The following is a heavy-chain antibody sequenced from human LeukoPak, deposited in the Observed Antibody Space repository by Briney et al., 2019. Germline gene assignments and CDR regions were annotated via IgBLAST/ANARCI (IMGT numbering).Heavy chain of an antibody. Sequence: VGSLRLSCAASGLTFSSYSMNSVRQAPGKGVGWVSYISSSSSTIYYADTVKGRFTISRDNAKTSLYLQINSLRAADPAVYYFERGVYSRGWESRIDPWGEGALVTVSS. CDR2: ISSSSSTI. J-gene: IGHJ5*02. D-gene: IGHD6-19*01. CDR1: GLTFSSYS. V-gene: IGHV3-48*01. CDR3: ERGVYSRGWESRIDP.